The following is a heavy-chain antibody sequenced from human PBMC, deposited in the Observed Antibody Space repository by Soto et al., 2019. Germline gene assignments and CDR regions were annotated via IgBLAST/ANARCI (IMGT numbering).Heavy chain of an antibody. J-gene: IGHJ3*02. CDR3: ARVGVADEGAFDI. V-gene: IGHV1-69*13. CDR1: GGTFSSYA. Sequence: SVKVSCKASGGTFSSYAISWVRQAPGQGLEWMGGIIPIFGTANYAQKFQGRVTITADESTRTAYMELSSLRSEDTAVYYCARVGVADEGAFDIWGQGTMVTVSS. D-gene: IGHD3-10*01. CDR2: IIPIFGTA.